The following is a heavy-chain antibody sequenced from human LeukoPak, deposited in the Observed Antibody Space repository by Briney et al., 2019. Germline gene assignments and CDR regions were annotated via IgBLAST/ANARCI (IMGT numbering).Heavy chain of an antibody. D-gene: IGHD1-1*01. V-gene: IGHV4-59*08. CDR1: GGSISSFY. CDR3: ARRNNWSANAFDI. CDR2: IYYSGNT. J-gene: IGHJ3*02. Sequence: PSETLSLTCTVSGGSISSFYWNWIRQPPGKGLEWIGYIYYSGNTNYNPSLKSRVTISIDTSKNQFSLKLNSVTAADTAVYYCARRNNWSANAFDIWGQGTVVTVSS.